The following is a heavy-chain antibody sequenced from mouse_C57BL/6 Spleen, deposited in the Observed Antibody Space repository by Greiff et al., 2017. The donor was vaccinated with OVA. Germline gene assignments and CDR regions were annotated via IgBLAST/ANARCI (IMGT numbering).Heavy chain of an antibody. D-gene: IGHD1-1*01. CDR1: GYSITSGYY. CDR3: ARDRTVGYAMDY. CDR2: ISYDGSN. J-gene: IGHJ4*01. V-gene: IGHV3-6*01. Sequence: EVKLMESGPGLVKPSQSLSLTRSVTGYSITSGYYWNWIRQFPGNKLEWMGYISYDGSNNYNPSLKNRISITRDTSKNQFFLKLNSVTTEDTATYYCARDRTVGYAMDYWGQGTSVTVSS.